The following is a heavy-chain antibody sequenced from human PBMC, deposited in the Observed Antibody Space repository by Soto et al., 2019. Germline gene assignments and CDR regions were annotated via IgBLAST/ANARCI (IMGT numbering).Heavy chain of an antibody. D-gene: IGHD2-2*01. V-gene: IGHV1-69*01. CDR1: GGTFSSYA. Sequence: QVQLVQSGAEVKKPGYSVKVSCKASGGTFSSYAISWVRQAPGQGLEWMGGIIPIFGTANYAQTFQGRVTITAYESTSTAYMELSSLRSEDTAVYYCARGRLGIVVVPAAIVRAFDPWDKGTLVTVSS. CDR2: IIPIFGTA. CDR3: ARGRLGIVVVPAAIVRAFDP. J-gene: IGHJ5*02.